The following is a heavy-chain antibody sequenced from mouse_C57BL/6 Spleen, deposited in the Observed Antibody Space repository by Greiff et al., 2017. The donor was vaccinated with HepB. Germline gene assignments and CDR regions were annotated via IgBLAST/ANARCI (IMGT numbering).Heavy chain of an antibody. CDR3: ARNYGSTSYYFDY. CDR1: GYTFTSYW. CDR2: IDPSDSYT. J-gene: IGHJ2*01. D-gene: IGHD1-1*01. Sequence: QVQLKQPGAELVMPGASVKLSCKASGYTFTSYWMHWVKQRPGQGLEWIGEIDPSDSYTNYNQKFKGKSTLTVDKSSSTAYMQLSSLTSEDSAVYYCARNYGSTSYYFDYWVQGTTLTVSS. V-gene: IGHV1-69*01.